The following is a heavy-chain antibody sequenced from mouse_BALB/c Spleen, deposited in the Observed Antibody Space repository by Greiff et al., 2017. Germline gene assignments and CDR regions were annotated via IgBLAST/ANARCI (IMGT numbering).Heavy chain of an antibody. CDR1: GYTFTSYY. J-gene: IGHJ2*01. CDR2: IYPGNVNT. V-gene: IGHV1S56*01. CDR3: ARGDYYGSSYYFDY. Sequence: QVQLQQSGPELVKPGASVRISCKASGYTFTSYYIHWVKQRPGQGLEWIGWIYPGNVNTKYNEKFKVKATLTADKSSSTAYMQLSSLTSEDSAVYFCARGDYYGSSYYFDYWGQGTTLTVSS. D-gene: IGHD1-1*01.